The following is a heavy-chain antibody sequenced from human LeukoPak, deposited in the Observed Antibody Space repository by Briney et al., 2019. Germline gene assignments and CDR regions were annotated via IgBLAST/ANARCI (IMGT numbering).Heavy chain of an antibody. CDR1: GGFISSYY. V-gene: IGHV4-59*01. Sequence: SETLSLTCTVSGGFISSYYWSWIRQPPGKGLEWIGYIYYSGSTNYNPSLKSRVTISVDTSKNQFSLKLSSVTAADTAVYYCARVPSSGYYPVAFDIWGQGTMVTVSS. D-gene: IGHD3-22*01. CDR2: IYYSGST. CDR3: ARVPSSGYYPVAFDI. J-gene: IGHJ3*02.